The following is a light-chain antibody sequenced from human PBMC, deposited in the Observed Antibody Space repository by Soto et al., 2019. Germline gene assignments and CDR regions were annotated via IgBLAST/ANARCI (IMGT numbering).Light chain of an antibody. Sequence: QSALTQPPSASGSPGPSVTISCTGTSSDVGGYNYVSWYQQHPGKAPKLMIYEVSKRPSGVPDRFSGSKSGTTASLTVSGLQAEDEADYYCSSYAGSNNIYVFGTGTKVTVL. J-gene: IGLJ1*01. CDR1: SSDVGGYNY. V-gene: IGLV2-8*01. CDR3: SSYAGSNNIYV. CDR2: EVS.